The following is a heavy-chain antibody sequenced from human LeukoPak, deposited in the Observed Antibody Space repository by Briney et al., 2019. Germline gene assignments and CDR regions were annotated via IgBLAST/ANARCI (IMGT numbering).Heavy chain of an antibody. D-gene: IGHD3-10*01. CDR3: ARAKPKNMVRGLIMRRESRYYFDY. CDR1: GFTFSSYS. Sequence: GGSLRLSCAASGFTFSSYSMNWVRQAPGKGLEWVSYISSSSSTIYYADSVKGRFTISRDNSKSTLYIQMNSLRAEDTAVYYCARAKPKNMVRGLIMRRESRYYFDYWGQGTLVTVSS. J-gene: IGHJ4*02. CDR2: ISSSSSTI. V-gene: IGHV3-48*01.